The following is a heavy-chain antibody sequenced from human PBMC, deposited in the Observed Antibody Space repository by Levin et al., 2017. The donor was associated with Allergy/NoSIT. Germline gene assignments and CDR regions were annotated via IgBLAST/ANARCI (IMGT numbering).Heavy chain of an antibody. J-gene: IGHJ6*02. D-gene: IGHD2-15*01. CDR1: GFTVSSNY. CDR2: IYSGGST. Sequence: GESLKISCAASGFTVSSNYMSWVRQAPGKGLEWVSVIYSGGSTYYADSVKGRFTISRDNSKNTLYLQMNSLRAEDTAVYYCARDRLDLGYCSGGSCAYYYYGMDVWGQGTTVTVSS. V-gene: IGHV3-66*01. CDR3: ARDRLDLGYCSGGSCAYYYYGMDV.